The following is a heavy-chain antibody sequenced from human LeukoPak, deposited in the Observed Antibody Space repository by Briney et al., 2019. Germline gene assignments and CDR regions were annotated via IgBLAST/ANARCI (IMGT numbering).Heavy chain of an antibody. V-gene: IGHV4-61*02. Sequence: SETLSLTCTVSGGSISSGSYCWSWIRQPAGKGLEWIGRIYTSGSTNYNPSLKSRVTISVDTSKNQFSLKLSSVTAADTAVYYCARDSYDSSGYYDYWGQGTLVTVSS. J-gene: IGHJ4*02. CDR3: ARDSYDSSGYYDY. CDR2: IYTSGST. D-gene: IGHD3-22*01. CDR1: GGSISSGSYC.